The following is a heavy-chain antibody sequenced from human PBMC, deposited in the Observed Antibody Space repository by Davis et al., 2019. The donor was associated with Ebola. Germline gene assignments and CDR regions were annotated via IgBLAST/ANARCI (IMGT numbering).Heavy chain of an antibody. CDR2: SNSDGSST. CDR1: GFTFSIYW. V-gene: IGHV3-74*01. Sequence: PGRSLRLSCAAAGFTFSIYWMHWVRQAPGKGLVWVSRSNSDGSSTSYADSVKGRFTISRDNAKNTLYLQMNSLRAEDTAVYYCASLGAGRYYYYYYMDVWGKGTTVTVSS. D-gene: IGHD3-16*01. J-gene: IGHJ6*03. CDR3: ASLGAGRYYYYYYMDV.